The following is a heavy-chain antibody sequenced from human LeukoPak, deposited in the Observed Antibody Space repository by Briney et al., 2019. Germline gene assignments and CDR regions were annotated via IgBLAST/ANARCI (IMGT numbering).Heavy chain of an antibody. CDR3: ARDSTTADLDY. CDR1: GGSISNNY. V-gene: IGHV4-4*07. CDR2: IYSGST. D-gene: IGHD6-13*01. Sequence: NPSETLSLTCTVSGGSISNNYWNWIRQPAGKGLEWIGRIYSGSTNYNPSLKSRLTMSIDTFKNQFSLKLNSVTAADTAVYYCARDSTTADLDYWGQGTLVTVSS. J-gene: IGHJ4*02.